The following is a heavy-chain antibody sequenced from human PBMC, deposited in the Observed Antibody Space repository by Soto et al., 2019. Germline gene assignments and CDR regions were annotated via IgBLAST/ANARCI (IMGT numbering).Heavy chain of an antibody. J-gene: IGHJ6*02. V-gene: IGHV3-30*09. Sequence: VQLVESGGGEVQPGRSLRLSCAASGFKYTDFALHWVRQAPGKGLEWVAIISYDGSDKYYADSVKGRFVISRDNPKNTLYLEMNSLRPEDTAVYFCARRAWESYYAIDVWGQGTSVTVFS. CDR1: GFKYTDFA. CDR3: ARRAWESYYAIDV. D-gene: IGHD1-26*01. CDR2: ISYDGSDK.